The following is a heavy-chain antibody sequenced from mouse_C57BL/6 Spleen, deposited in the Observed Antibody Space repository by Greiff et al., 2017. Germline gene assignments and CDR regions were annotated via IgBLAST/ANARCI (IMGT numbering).Heavy chain of an antibody. Sequence: QVQLQQSGPGLVQPSQSLSITCTASGFSLTSYGVHWVRQSPGKGLEWLGVIWSGGSTDYNAAFISRLSISKDNSKSQVFFKMNSLQADDTAIYYCARNKDYGSSYAMDYWGQGTSVTVSS. CDR3: ARNKDYGSSYAMDY. J-gene: IGHJ4*01. V-gene: IGHV2-2*01. D-gene: IGHD1-1*01. CDR1: GFSLTSYG. CDR2: IWSGGST.